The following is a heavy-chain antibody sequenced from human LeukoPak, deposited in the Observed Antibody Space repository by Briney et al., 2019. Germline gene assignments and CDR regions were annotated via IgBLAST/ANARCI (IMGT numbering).Heavy chain of an antibody. CDR1: GYRFIGYW. CDR2: IYPGDSDT. V-gene: IGHV5-51*01. Sequence: GESLKISCQGSGYRFIGYWIGWARQVPGKGLEWLGIIYPGDSDTKYRPSLQGQVTISVDKSINTAYLQWSGLKASDTAIYYCARSEMSTFFDFWGQGTLVTVSS. D-gene: IGHD5-24*01. CDR3: ARSEMSTFFDF. J-gene: IGHJ5*01.